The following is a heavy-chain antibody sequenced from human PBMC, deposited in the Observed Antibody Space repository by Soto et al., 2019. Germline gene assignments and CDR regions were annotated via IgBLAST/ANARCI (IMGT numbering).Heavy chain of an antibody. D-gene: IGHD2-21*01. J-gene: IGHJ4*02. CDR3: AKDLVSEYHCGFDS. V-gene: IGHV3-33*06. Sequence: PGGSLRLSCAASGFTFSSYGMYWVRQAPGKGLEWVAGIWYNGSNKYYADSVKGRFTMSRDNSKNTLYLQMNSLRADDTAVYYCAKDLVSEYHCGFDSWGQGTLVTVSS. CDR2: IWYNGSNK. CDR1: GFTFSSYG.